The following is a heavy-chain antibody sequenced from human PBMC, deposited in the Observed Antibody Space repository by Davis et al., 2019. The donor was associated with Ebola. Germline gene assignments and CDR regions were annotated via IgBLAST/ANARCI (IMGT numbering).Heavy chain of an antibody. D-gene: IGHD3-16*01. CDR2: IYHSGST. CDR1: GGSISSSNW. V-gene: IGHV4-4*02. Sequence: MPSETLSLTCAVSGGSISSSNWWSWVRQPPGKGLEWIGEIYHSGSTNYNPSLKSRVTISVDKSKNQFSLKLSSVTAADTAVYYCARGDNTLGGVPFDYWGQGTLVTVSS. CDR3: ARGDNTLGGVPFDY. J-gene: IGHJ4*02.